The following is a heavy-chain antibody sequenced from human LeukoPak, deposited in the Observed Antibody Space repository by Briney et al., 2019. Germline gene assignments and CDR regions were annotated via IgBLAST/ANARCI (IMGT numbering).Heavy chain of an antibody. D-gene: IGHD3-10*01. Sequence: GGSLRLSCAASGFTFDDYGMSWVRQAPGKGLEWVSFISWNGGSTGYADSVKGRFTISRDNAKNSLYLQMNSLRAEDTAVYYCAKNYGSGKYYFDYWGQGTLVTVSS. CDR3: AKNYGSGKYYFDY. CDR1: GFTFDDYG. CDR2: ISWNGGST. J-gene: IGHJ4*02. V-gene: IGHV3-20*04.